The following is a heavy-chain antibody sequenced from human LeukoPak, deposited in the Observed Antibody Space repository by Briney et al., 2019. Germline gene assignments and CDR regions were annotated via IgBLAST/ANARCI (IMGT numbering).Heavy chain of an antibody. Sequence: GGSLRLSCAASGFTFSSYAMSWVRQAPGKGLEWVSAISGSGGSKYYADSVKGRFTISRDNSKNTLYLQMNSLRAEDTAVYYCANGGIAVAASFYWGQGTLVTVSS. D-gene: IGHD6-19*01. CDR1: GFTFSSYA. J-gene: IGHJ4*02. V-gene: IGHV3-23*01. CDR3: ANGGIAVAASFY. CDR2: ISGSGGSK.